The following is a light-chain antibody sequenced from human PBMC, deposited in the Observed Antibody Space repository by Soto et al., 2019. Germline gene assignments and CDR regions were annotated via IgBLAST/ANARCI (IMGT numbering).Light chain of an antibody. Sequence: DIQMTQSPSSLSASVGDRVTITCQASQDITNDLNWYQQKPGKAPKVLIYEASNLETGVPSRFSGSGSGTDFTFNISSLQPEDIATYFCQQYDNVPLTFGGGPKVEIK. J-gene: IGKJ4*01. V-gene: IGKV1-33*01. CDR3: QQYDNVPLT. CDR2: EAS. CDR1: QDITND.